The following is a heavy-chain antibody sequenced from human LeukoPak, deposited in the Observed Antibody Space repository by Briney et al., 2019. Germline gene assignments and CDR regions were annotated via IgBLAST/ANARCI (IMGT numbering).Heavy chain of an antibody. D-gene: IGHD3-9*01. CDR2: IYYSGST. Sequence: SETLSLTCTVSGGSISSYHWSWIRQPPGKGLEWIGYIYYSGSTDYNPSLKSRVTISVDTSKNQFSLKVSSVTAADTAVYYCARDSNVLTSYDYYYGLDVWGQGTTVTVSS. CDR3: ARDSNVLTSYDYYYGLDV. J-gene: IGHJ6*02. CDR1: GGSISSYH. V-gene: IGHV4-59*13.